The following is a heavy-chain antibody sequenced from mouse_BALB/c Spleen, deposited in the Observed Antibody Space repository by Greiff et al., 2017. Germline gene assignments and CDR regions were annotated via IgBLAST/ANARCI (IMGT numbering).Heavy chain of an antibody. CDR3: ARVSNYNAMDY. CDR2: ISSGGST. D-gene: IGHD2-5*01. V-gene: IGHV5-6-5*01. Sequence: EVHLVESGGGLVKPGGSLKLSCAASGFTFSSYAMSWVRQTPEKRLEWVASISSGGSTYYPDSVKGRFTISRDNARNILYLQMSSLRSEDTAMYYCARVSNYNAMDYWGQGTSVTVSS. J-gene: IGHJ4*01. CDR1: GFTFSSYA.